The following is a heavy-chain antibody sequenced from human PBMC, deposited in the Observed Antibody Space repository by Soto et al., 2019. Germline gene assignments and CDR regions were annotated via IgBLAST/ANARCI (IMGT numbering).Heavy chain of an antibody. CDR2: INPNSGGT. Sequence: GPSVKFSCKASGYTFTGYYMRWVRQAPGQGLEWMGWINPNSGGTNYAQKFQGRVTMTRDTSISTAYMELSRLRSDDTAVYYCARPRPSLYYYYGMDVWGQGTTVTVSS. V-gene: IGHV1-2*02. CDR3: ARPRPSLYYYYGMDV. J-gene: IGHJ6*02. CDR1: GYTFTGYY.